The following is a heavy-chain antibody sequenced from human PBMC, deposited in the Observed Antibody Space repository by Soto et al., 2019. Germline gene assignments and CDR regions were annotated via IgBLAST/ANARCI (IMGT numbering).Heavy chain of an antibody. Sequence: LSLSYAASRFTFSRYSMNWVRQAPGKGLEWVSYISSSSSTIYYADSVKGRFTISRDNAKNSLYLQMNSLRDEDTAVYYCARPEYSSSSYGMDVWGQGTTVTVSS. D-gene: IGHD6-6*01. CDR3: ARPEYSSSSYGMDV. CDR2: ISSSSSTI. J-gene: IGHJ6*02. CDR1: RFTFSRYS. V-gene: IGHV3-48*02.